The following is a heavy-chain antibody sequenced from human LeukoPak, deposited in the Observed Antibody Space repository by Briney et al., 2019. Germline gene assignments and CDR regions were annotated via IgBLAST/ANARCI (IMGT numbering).Heavy chain of an antibody. CDR1: GFTFSTYA. CDR2: ISGGGGST. CDR3: AKRENYYDSSGYHYVGAFDI. D-gene: IGHD3-22*01. J-gene: IGHJ3*02. Sequence: GGSLRLSCAASGFTFSTYAMSWVRQAPGKGLEWVSAISGGGGSTYYADSVRGRFTISRDNSKNTVYLQMNSLRAEDTAVYYCAKRENYYDSSGYHYVGAFDIWGQGTMVTVSS. V-gene: IGHV3-23*01.